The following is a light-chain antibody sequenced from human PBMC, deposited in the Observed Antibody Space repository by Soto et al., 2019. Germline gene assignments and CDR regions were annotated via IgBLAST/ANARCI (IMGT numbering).Light chain of an antibody. CDR2: DVT. J-gene: IGLJ1*01. Sequence: QSVLTQPHSVSGSPGQSLTISCTGTSSVVGGYNYVSWYQQHPGKVPKLMIYDVTKRPSGVPDRFSGSKSGNTASLTISGLQAEDEADYYCCSHAGSYTYVFGTGTKVTVL. CDR3: CSHAGSYTYV. V-gene: IGLV2-11*01. CDR1: SSVVGGYNY.